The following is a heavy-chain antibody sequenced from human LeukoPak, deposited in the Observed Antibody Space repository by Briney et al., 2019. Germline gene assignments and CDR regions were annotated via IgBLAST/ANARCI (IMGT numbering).Heavy chain of an antibody. J-gene: IGHJ4*02. CDR2: ISYNGSNK. CDR1: GFTFNTYA. D-gene: IGHD5-12*01. Sequence: GGSLRLSCAASGFTFNTYAMHWVRQAPGKGLEWVAVISYNGSNKNYADSLKGRFTISRDNSKSTLYLQMNSLRPEDTAVYYCAKATGSGYDLGIYYFDYWGLGTLVTVSS. V-gene: IGHV3-30*04. CDR3: AKATGSGYDLGIYYFDY.